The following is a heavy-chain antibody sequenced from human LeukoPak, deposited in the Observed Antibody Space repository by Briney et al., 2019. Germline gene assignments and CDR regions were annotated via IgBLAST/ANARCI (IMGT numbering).Heavy chain of an antibody. Sequence: ASVKVSCKASGYTFTGYYMHWVRQAPAQGLEWMGWINPNSGGTNYAQKFQGRVTMTRDTSISTAYMELSRLRSDDTAVYYCARGRYCSSTSCIPGDYWGQGTLVTVSS. V-gene: IGHV1-2*02. CDR1: GYTFTGYY. CDR2: INPNSGGT. CDR3: ARGRYCSSTSCIPGDY. J-gene: IGHJ4*02. D-gene: IGHD2-2*01.